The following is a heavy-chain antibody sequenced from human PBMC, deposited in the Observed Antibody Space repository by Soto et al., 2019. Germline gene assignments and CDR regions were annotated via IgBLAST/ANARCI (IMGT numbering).Heavy chain of an antibody. Sequence: GGSLRLSCAASGFTFSNNAMNWVRQAPGKGLEWVSGISGTGYGTYYADSVKGRFTISRDSSNNTLYLQMNSLRGEDTAVYYCARGKQAGTTGAWYYYGMDVWGQGTTVTVSS. V-gene: IGHV3-23*01. D-gene: IGHD1-7*01. J-gene: IGHJ6*02. CDR2: ISGTGYGT. CDR3: ARGKQAGTTGAWYYYGMDV. CDR1: GFTFSNNA.